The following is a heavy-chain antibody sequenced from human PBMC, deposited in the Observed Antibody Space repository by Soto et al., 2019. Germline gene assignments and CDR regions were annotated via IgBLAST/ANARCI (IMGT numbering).Heavy chain of an antibody. CDR2: IIPIFDAT. J-gene: IGHJ4*02. Sequence: QVQMVQSGAEVKKPGSSARVSCKVSGGTFSRHSISWVRQAPGQGLEWMGGIIPIFDATQYAQKFQGRLTISADESTTSFHMDLSGLRPEDTALCYCARDLTAVRGSGGQGVLVTVS. V-gene: IGHV1-69*01. CDR1: GGTFSRHS. CDR3: ARDLTAVRGS. D-gene: IGHD3-10*01.